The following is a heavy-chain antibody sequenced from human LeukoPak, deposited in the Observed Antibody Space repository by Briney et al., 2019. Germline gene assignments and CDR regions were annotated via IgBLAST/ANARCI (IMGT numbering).Heavy chain of an antibody. CDR2: IKGKTDGGTT. J-gene: IGHJ5*02. Sequence: KPGGSLRLSCAASGFTFSNAWMSWVRQAPGKGLEWVGRIKGKTDGGTTDYAAPVKGRFTISRDDSKNTLYLQMNSLKTEDTAVYYCTTAAYQLLLTWGQGTLVTVSS. CDR3: TTAAYQLLLT. V-gene: IGHV3-15*01. D-gene: IGHD2-2*01. CDR1: GFTFSNAW.